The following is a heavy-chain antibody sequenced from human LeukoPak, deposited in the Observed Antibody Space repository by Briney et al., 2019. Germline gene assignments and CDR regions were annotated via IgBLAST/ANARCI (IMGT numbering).Heavy chain of an antibody. CDR1: SGSFSGYY. D-gene: IGHD6-13*01. Sequence: SETLSLTCAVYSGSFSGYYWSWIRQPPGKGLEWIGEINHSGSTNYNPSLKSRVTISVDTSKNQFSLKLSSVTAADTAVYYCARISLLSSSWYIDYWGQGTLVTVSS. V-gene: IGHV4-34*01. J-gene: IGHJ4*02. CDR2: INHSGST. CDR3: ARISLLSSSWYIDY.